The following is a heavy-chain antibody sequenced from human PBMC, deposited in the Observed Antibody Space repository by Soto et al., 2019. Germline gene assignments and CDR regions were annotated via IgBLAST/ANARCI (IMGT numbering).Heavy chain of an antibody. V-gene: IGHV1-2*02. CDR1: GYTFTDYF. D-gene: IGHD3-22*01. J-gene: IGHJ5*02. CDR3: VKIYDCSGDPPHHFAP. Sequence: SVKVSCKASGYTFTDYFIHWVRQAPGQGLEWMGWINPKSGGTNYAQVFRGRVTMTRDTSISTAYMDLSGLRSDDTATYYCVKIYDCSGDPPHHFAPWGRATPVPGSS. CDR2: INPKSGGT.